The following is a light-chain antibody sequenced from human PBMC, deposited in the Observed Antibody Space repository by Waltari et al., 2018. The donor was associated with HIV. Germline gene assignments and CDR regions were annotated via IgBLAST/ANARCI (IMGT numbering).Light chain of an antibody. V-gene: IGKV1-8*01. CDR3: QQYHTYPRT. CDR1: QSIGDS. Sequence: AVQMTQSPSSLSASTGDRITLTCRASQSIGDSLVWYQQKPGTAPNLLIYAASTLQSGVPLRFNGSGSGTDFTLTISCLQSEDFATYYCQQYHTYPRTFGQGTKVETK. CDR2: AAS. J-gene: IGKJ1*01.